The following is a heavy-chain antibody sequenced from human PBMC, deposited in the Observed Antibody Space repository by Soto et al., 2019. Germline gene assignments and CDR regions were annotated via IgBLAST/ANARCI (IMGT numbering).Heavy chain of an antibody. V-gene: IGHV3-53*04. Sequence: EVQLVESGGGLVQPGGSLRLSCAASGFTVSSNYMSWVRQAPGKGLEWVSVIYSGGSTYYADSVKGRFTISRHNSKNTLYFQMNSLRAEYTAVYYCARAMRHDYVYGDYDGMDVWGQGATVTVSS. CDR2: IYSGGST. J-gene: IGHJ6*02. CDR3: ARAMRHDYVYGDYDGMDV. D-gene: IGHD4-17*01. CDR1: GFTVSSNY.